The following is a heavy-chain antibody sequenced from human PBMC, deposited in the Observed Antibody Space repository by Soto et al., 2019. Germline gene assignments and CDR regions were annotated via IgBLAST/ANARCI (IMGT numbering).Heavy chain of an antibody. V-gene: IGHV4-34*01. CDR2: INHSGST. J-gene: IGHJ4*02. D-gene: IGHD3-22*01. Sequence: SETLSLTCAVYGGSFSGYYWSWIRQPPGKGLEWIGEINHSGSTNYNPSLKSRVTISVDTSKNQFSLKLSSVTAADTAVYYCARVSYYDSSGYSSQIIFDYWGQGTLVTVSS. CDR1: GGSFSGYY. CDR3: ARVSYYDSSGYSSQIIFDY.